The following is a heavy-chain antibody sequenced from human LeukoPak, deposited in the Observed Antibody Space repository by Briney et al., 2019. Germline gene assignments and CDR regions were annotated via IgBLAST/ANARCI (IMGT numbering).Heavy chain of an antibody. CDR1: GDSVSSNSAA. Sequence: SQTLSLTCAISGDSVSSNSAAWNWIRQSPSRGLEWLGRTYYRSKWYNDYAVSVKSRITINPDTSKNQFSLRLNSVTPEDTAVYYCARAGAVAGYYYYGMDVWGQGTTVTVSS. V-gene: IGHV6-1*01. J-gene: IGHJ6*02. CDR2: TYYRSKWYN. D-gene: IGHD6-19*01. CDR3: ARAGAVAGYYYYGMDV.